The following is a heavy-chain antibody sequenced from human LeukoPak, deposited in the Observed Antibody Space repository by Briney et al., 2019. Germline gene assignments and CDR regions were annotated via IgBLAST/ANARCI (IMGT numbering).Heavy chain of an antibody. CDR1: GFTFSSYA. J-gene: IGHJ4*02. Sequence: PGGPLRLSCAASGFTFSSYAMSWFRQAPGKGLEGVSAISGSGGSTYYADSVKGRFTISRDNSKNTLYLQINSLRAEDTAVYNCARGGISFVTYWGQGTLVTVSS. CDR2: ISGSGGST. V-gene: IGHV3-23*01. D-gene: IGHD3-16*01. CDR3: ARGGISFVTY.